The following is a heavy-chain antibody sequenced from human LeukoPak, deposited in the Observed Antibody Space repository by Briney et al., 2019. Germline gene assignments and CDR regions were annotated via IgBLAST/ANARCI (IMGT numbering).Heavy chain of an antibody. CDR2: INPNSGGT. D-gene: IGHD6-13*01. CDR3: ARVSAGTVFYYYYYMDV. Sequence: ASVKVSCKASGYTFTGYYMHWVRQARGQGLEWMGWINPNSGGTNYAQKFQGRVTMPRDTSISTAYMELSRLRSDDTAVYYCARVSAGTVFYYYYYMDVWGKGTTVTVSS. CDR1: GYTFTGYY. J-gene: IGHJ6*03. V-gene: IGHV1-2*02.